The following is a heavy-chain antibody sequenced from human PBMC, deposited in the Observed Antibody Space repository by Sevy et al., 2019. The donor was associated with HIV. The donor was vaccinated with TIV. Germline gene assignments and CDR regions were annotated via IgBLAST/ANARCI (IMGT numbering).Heavy chain of an antibody. J-gene: IGHJ3*02. CDR1: GGSINSDH. Sequence: SGTLSLTCTVSGGSINSDHWNWIRQPPGKGLEWIGYVYYTGGTNYNPSLKNRVTISVDRTKNQFSLKLTSVTAADTAVYYCARRNDFDIWGQGTMVTVS. CDR3: ARRNDFDI. CDR2: VYYTGGT. V-gene: IGHV4-59*08.